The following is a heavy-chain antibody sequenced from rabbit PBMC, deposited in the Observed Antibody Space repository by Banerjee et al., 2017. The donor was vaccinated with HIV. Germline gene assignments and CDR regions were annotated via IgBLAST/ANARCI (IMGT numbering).Heavy chain of an antibody. J-gene: IGHJ3*01. Sequence: QEQLEESGGGLVKPEGSLTLTCKASGFSFSSGYDMCWVRQAPGKGLEWIGCIGIGSGTTYYASWAKGRFTVTKTSSTTVTLQMTSLTAADTATYFCARGGVWGATRLDFWGPGTLVTVS. CDR2: IGIGSGTT. D-gene: IGHD4-1*01. CDR1: GFSFSSGYD. V-gene: IGHV1S45*01. CDR3: ARGGVWGATRLDF.